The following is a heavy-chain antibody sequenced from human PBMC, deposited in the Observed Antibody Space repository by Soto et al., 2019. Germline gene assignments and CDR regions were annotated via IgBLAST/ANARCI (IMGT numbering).Heavy chain of an antibody. CDR3: AKVYSSGWYNDY. CDR1: GFTFISYA. D-gene: IGHD6-19*01. Sequence: DVQLLESGGGLVQPGGSLRLSCAASGFTFISYAMSWVRQAPGKGLEWVAGISVTGGDTYYADSVKGRLTISRDNSKNTLYLQMNSLRAEDTAAYYCAKVYSSGWYNDYWGQGTLVTVSS. J-gene: IGHJ4*02. CDR2: ISVTGGDT. V-gene: IGHV3-23*01.